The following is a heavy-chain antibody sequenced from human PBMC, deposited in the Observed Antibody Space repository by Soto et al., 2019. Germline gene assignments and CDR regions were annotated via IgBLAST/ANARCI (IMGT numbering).Heavy chain of an antibody. CDR2: ISVSSTYA. D-gene: IGHD3-10*01. CDR3: ARGVRYYSSEKPANFDY. CDR1: GFTFSDYY. J-gene: IGHJ4*02. V-gene: IGHV3-11*05. Sequence: QVQLLESGGGLVKPGGSLRLSCAASGFTFSDYYMSWIRQAPGKGLECVAYISVSSTYANYADSVEGRFTISRDNAENCLFLQMNSLRADDTAVYYCARGVRYYSSEKPANFDYWGQGALVTVSS.